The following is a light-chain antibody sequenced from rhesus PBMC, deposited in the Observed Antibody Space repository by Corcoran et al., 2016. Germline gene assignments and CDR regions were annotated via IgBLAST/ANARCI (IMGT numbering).Light chain of an antibody. Sequence: DIVMTQTPLSLPVTPGEPASISCRSSQSLLDSEDGNTYLDWYLQKPGQSPQLLIYEVSNRASGVPDGFSGSGSDTDFTLKISRVEAEDVGVYYCMQALEFPFTFGPGTKLDIK. J-gene: IGKJ3*01. CDR1: QSLLDSEDGNTY. V-gene: IGKV2-104*02. CDR3: MQALEFPFT. CDR2: EVS.